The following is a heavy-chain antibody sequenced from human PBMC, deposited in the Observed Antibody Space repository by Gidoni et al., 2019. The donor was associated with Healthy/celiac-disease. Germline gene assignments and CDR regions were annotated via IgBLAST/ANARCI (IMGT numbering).Heavy chain of an antibody. J-gene: IGHJ6*02. V-gene: IGHV3-48*01. Sequence: EVQLVESGGGLLQPGGSLRLSCAASGFTFSSYSMNWVRQAPGKALEWVSYLSSSSSTIYYADSVKGRFTISRDNAKNSLYLQMNSLRAEDTAVYYCARDMAVAGRNYYYGMDVWGQGTTVTVSS. CDR3: ARDMAVAGRNYYYGMDV. CDR2: LSSSSSTI. D-gene: IGHD6-19*01. CDR1: GFTFSSYS.